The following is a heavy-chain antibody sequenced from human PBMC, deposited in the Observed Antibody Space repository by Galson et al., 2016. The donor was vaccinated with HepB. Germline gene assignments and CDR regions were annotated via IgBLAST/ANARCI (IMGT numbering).Heavy chain of an antibody. CDR3: VHIVHSGSYYYFAY. CDR1: GFSLSTTGVG. J-gene: IGHJ4*02. V-gene: IGHV2-5*02. Sequence: LVKPTQTLTLTCTFSGFSLSTTGVGVGWMRQPPGKTLEWLAHIYWDGDERYSPSLKSRLTITKDTSKNRVVLTMTNMDPVDTATYYCVHIVHSGSYYYFAYWGQGTLVTVSS. CDR2: IYWDGDE. D-gene: IGHD1-26*01.